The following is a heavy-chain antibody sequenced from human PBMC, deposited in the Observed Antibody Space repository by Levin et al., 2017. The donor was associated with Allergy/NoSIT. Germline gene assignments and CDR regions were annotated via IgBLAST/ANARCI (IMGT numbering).Heavy chain of an antibody. Sequence: ASVKVSCKASGYTFTSYDINWVRQATGQGLEWMGWMNPNSGNTGYAQKFQGRVTMTRNTSISTAYMELSSLRSEDTAVYYCARFPASYGYFFLRPSAPKPRNWFDPWGQGTLVTVSS. V-gene: IGHV1-8*01. D-gene: IGHD5-18*01. CDR2: MNPNSGNT. J-gene: IGHJ5*02. CDR3: ARFPASYGYFFLRPSAPKPRNWFDP. CDR1: GYTFTSYD.